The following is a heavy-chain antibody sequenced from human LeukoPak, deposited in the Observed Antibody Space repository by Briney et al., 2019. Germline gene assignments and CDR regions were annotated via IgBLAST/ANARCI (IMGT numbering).Heavy chain of an antibody. CDR3: ARVPDSSGYYYDY. J-gene: IGHJ4*02. D-gene: IGHD3-22*01. V-gene: IGHV4-30-2*01. Sequence: PSETLSLTCAVSGGSISSGGYSWSWIRQPPGKGLEWIGYIYHSGSTYYNPSLKSRITISVDRFKNQFSLKLSSVTAADTAVYYCARVPDSSGYYYDYWGQGTLVTVSS. CDR1: GGSISSGGYS. CDR2: IYHSGST.